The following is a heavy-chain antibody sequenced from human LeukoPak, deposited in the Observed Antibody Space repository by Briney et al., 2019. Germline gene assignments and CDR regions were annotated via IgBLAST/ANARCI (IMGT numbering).Heavy chain of an antibody. CDR1: GGSISSSNW. V-gene: IGHV4-4*02. J-gene: IGHJ4*02. CDR2: IYHSGST. CDR3: ARVFLNYDILTGYVYYFDY. D-gene: IGHD3-9*01. Sequence: SSETLSLTCAVSGGSISSSNWWSWVRQPPGKGLEWIGEIYHSGSTNCNPSLKSRVTISVDKSKNQFSLKLSSVTAADTAVYYCARVFLNYDILTGYVYYFDYWGQGTLVTVSS.